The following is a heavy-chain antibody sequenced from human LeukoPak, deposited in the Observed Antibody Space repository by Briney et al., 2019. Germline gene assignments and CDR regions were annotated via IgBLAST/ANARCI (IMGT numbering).Heavy chain of an antibody. V-gene: IGHV4-34*01. CDR1: GGSFSGYY. CDR2: INHSGST. D-gene: IGHD6-13*01. Sequence: PSETLSLTCAVYGGSFSGYYWSWIRQPPGKGLEWIGEINHSGSTNYNPSLKSRVTISVDTSKNQFSLKLSSVTAADTAVYFCEGGSSGKVDYWGQGSLVTVSS. CDR3: EGGSSGKVDY. J-gene: IGHJ4*02.